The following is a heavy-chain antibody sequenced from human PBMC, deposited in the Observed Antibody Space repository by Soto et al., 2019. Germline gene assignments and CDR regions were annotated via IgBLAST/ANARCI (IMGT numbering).Heavy chain of an antibody. D-gene: IGHD6-6*01. CDR2: INYSGDT. CDR1: GDSITSYY. Sequence: QVQLQESGPGLVRPSETLSLTCTVSGDSITSYYWNWVRQPPGKGLEWIGYINYSGDTTYNPSLKSRVTISADTAKNQLSLKVTSVTAADTAVYYCARDDSSPSDRYYYDGMNVWGQGTTVTVSS. CDR3: ARDDSSPSDRYYYDGMNV. V-gene: IGHV4-59*01. J-gene: IGHJ6*02.